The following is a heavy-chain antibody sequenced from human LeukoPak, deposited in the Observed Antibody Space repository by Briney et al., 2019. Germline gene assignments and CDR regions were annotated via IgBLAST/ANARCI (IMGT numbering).Heavy chain of an antibody. Sequence: SETLSLTCTVSGGSISSYYWSWIRQPPGKGLEWIGYIYYSGSTNYNPSLKSRVTISVDTSKNQFSLKLSSVTAADTAVYYCTRERPVWFGELLGTFDYWGQGTLVTVSS. J-gene: IGHJ4*02. V-gene: IGHV4-59*01. CDR3: TRERPVWFGELLGTFDY. CDR1: GGSISSYY. D-gene: IGHD3-10*01. CDR2: IYYSGST.